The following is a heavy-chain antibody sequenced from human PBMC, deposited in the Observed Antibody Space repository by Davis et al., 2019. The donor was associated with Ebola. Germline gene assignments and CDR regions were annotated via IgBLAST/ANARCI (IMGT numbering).Heavy chain of an antibody. CDR2: IYYSGST. D-gene: IGHD1-26*01. CDR1: GGSISSSSYY. Sequence: PSETLSLTCTVSGGSISSSSYYWGWIRQPPGKGLEWIGSIYYSGSTYYNPSLKSRVTISVDTSKNQFSLKLSSVTAADTAVYYCASTNVVGQAYYYYGMDVWGQGTTVTVSS. CDR3: ASTNVVGQAYYYYGMDV. J-gene: IGHJ6*02. V-gene: IGHV4-39*07.